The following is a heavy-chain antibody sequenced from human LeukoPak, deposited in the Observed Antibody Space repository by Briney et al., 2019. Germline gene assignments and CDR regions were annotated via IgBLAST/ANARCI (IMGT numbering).Heavy chain of an antibody. CDR2: IYYSGST. CDR1: GGSISSYY. V-gene: IGHV4-59*01. CDR3: ARDRILWSY. Sequence: SETLSLTCTVSGGSISSYYWSWIRQPPGKGLEWIGYIYYSGSTNYNPSLKSRVTISVDTSKNQFSLKLSSATAADTAVYYCARDRILWSYWGQGTLVTVSS. J-gene: IGHJ4*02. D-gene: IGHD3-10*01.